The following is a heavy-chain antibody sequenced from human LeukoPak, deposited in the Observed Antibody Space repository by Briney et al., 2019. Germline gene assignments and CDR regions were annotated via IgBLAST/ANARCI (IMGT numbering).Heavy chain of an antibody. CDR2: ISSSGTTI. D-gene: IGHD2-21*01. CDR3: ARGGGYCGGSCYGIDY. V-gene: IGHV3-48*04. CDR1: GFPFSSHN. Sequence: PGGSLRLSCAASGFPFSSHNINWVRQAPGKGLEWVSHISSSGTTIYYADSVKGRFTISRDDAKDSLSLQMNNLRAEDTAVYYCARGGGYCGGSCYGIDYWGQGTLVTVSS. J-gene: IGHJ4*02.